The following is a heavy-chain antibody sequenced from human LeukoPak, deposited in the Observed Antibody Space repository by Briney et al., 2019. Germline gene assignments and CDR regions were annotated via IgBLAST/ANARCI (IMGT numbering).Heavy chain of an antibody. CDR1: GGTFSSYA. CDR2: IIPILGIA. D-gene: IGHD6-19*01. J-gene: IGHJ4*02. Sequence: GASVKVSCKASGGTFSSYAISWVRQAPGQGLEWMGRIIPILGIANYAQKFQGRVTIAAGKSTSTAYMELSSLRSEDTAVYYCAKIAVAGTDFDYWGQGTLVTVSS. V-gene: IGHV1-69*04. CDR3: AKIAVAGTDFDY.